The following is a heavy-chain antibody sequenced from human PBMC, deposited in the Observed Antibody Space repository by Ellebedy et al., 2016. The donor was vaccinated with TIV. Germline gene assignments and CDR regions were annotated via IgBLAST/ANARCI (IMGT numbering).Heavy chain of an antibody. D-gene: IGHD6-19*01. V-gene: IGHV4-34*01. CDR3: ARVGYSSGWYRRRWAFDI. CDR1: GGSFSGYY. CDR2: INHSGST. Sequence: SETLSLXXAVYGGSFSGYYWSWIRQPPGKGLEWIGEINHSGSTNYNPSLKSRVTISVDTSKNQFSLKLSSVTAADTAVYYCARVGYSSGWYRRRWAFDIWGQGTMVTVSS. J-gene: IGHJ3*02.